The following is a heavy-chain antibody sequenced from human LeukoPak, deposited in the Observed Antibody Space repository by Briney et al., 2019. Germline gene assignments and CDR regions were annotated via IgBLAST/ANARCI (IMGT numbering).Heavy chain of an antibody. CDR2: IYYSGST. J-gene: IGHJ4*02. Sequence: SETLSLTCTVSGGSISSSSYYWGWIRQPPGKGLEWIGSIYYSGSTYYNPSLKSRVTISVDRSKNQFSLKLSSVTAADTAVYYCARARQFTMVRGVITYYFDYWGQGTLVTVSS. V-gene: IGHV4-39*07. D-gene: IGHD3-10*01. CDR1: GGSISSSSYY. CDR3: ARARQFTMVRGVITYYFDY.